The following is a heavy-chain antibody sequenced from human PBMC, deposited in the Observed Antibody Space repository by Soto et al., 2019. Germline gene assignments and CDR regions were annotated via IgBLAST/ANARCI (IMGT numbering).Heavy chain of an antibody. Sequence: EVQLLESGGALVQPGGSLRLSCVASGFTFSTYTMGWVRQAPGKGLEWVSAISGSGGSTYYADSVKGRFTISRDNSKNTLYLQMNSLRAEDTAVYYCAKEAGPKLAMGEFDYWGQGTLVTVSS. D-gene: IGHD5-18*01. V-gene: IGHV3-23*01. CDR1: GFTFSTYT. CDR2: ISGSGGST. CDR3: AKEAGPKLAMGEFDY. J-gene: IGHJ4*02.